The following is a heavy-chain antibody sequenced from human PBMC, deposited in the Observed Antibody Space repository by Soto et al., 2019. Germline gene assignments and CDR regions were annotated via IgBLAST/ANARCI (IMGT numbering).Heavy chain of an antibody. CDR2: ISGSGGST. V-gene: IGHV3-23*01. J-gene: IGHJ4*02. CDR3: AKSVVAVGGEVDY. CDR1: GFTFSSYA. Sequence: EVQLLESGGGLVQPGGSLRLSCAASGFTFSSYAMSWVRQAPGKGLEWVSAISGSGGSTYYADSVKGRFTISRDNYKNRLYLQMNSLRAEDTAVYYCAKSVVAVGGEVDYWGQGTLVTVSS. D-gene: IGHD6-19*01.